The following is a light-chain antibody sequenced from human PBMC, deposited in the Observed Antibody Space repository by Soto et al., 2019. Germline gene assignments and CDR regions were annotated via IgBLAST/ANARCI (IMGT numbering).Light chain of an antibody. CDR3: SSYTAISTI. CDR2: EVK. CDR1: SSDVGSYSR. Sequence: QSALTQPPSVSGSPGQSVTISCTGTSSDVGSYSRVSWYQQPPGTAPKLMIYEVKSRPSGVPDRFSGSKSGNTASLTISGLQAEDEADYYCSSYTAISTIFGGGTKLTVL. V-gene: IGLV2-18*02. J-gene: IGLJ2*01.